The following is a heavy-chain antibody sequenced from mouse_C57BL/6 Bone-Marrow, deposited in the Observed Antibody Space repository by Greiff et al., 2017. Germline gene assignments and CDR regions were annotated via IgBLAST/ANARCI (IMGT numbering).Heavy chain of an antibody. CDR1: GFTFSSYA. Sequence: EVMLVESGEGLVKPGGSLKLSCAASGFTFSSYALSWVRQTPEKRLEWVAYISSGGDYIYYADTVKGRFTISRDNARNTLYLQMSSLKSDDTAMYYCTRAPLWLKYFDVGGTGTTVTVSS. V-gene: IGHV5-9-1*02. CDR2: ISSGGDYI. J-gene: IGHJ1*03. CDR3: TRAPLWLKYFDV. D-gene: IGHD2-2*01.